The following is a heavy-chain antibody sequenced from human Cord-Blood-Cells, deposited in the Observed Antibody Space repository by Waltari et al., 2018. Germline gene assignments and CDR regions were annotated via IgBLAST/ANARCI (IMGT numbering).Heavy chain of an antibody. CDR1: GFALLSYV. CDR2: ISNDGSNK. Sequence: QVHLVESGGAVVQPARSLSTACAATGFALLSYVMHWVRQAPGKGVEWVAVISNDGSNKYYAGSVKGRFTISRDNSKNTLYLQMNRLRAEDTAVYYCARVGADAFDIWGQGTMVTVSS. J-gene: IGHJ3*02. V-gene: IGHV3-30-3*01. CDR3: ARVGADAFDI. D-gene: IGHD1-26*01.